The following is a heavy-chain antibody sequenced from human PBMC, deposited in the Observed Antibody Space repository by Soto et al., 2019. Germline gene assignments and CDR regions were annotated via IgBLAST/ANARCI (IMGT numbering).Heavy chain of an antibody. CDR3: ASDRPATVVTTNYYYYGMDV. V-gene: IGHV3-74*01. CDR1: GSTFSSYS. Sequence: GGSLRLSCAASGSTFSSYSMNWVRQAPGKGLEWVSYISDGSSTSYADSVKGRFTISRDNAKNTLYLQMNSLRAEDTAVYYCASDRPATVVTTNYYYYGMDVWGQGTTVTVS. J-gene: IGHJ6*02. D-gene: IGHD4-17*01. CDR2: ISDGSST.